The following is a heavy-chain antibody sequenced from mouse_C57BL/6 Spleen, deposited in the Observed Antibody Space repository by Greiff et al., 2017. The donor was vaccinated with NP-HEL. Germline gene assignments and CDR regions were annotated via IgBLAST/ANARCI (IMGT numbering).Heavy chain of an antibody. V-gene: IGHV1-80*01. CDR3: ARRFTTVVAHWYFDV. Sequence: VQVVESGAELVKPGASVKISCKASGYAFSSYWMNWVKQRPGKGLEWIGQIYPGDGDTNYNGKFKGKATLTADKSSSTAYMQLSSLTSEDSAVYFCARRFTTVVAHWYFDVWGTGTTVTVSS. J-gene: IGHJ1*03. D-gene: IGHD1-1*01. CDR1: GYAFSSYW. CDR2: IYPGDGDT.